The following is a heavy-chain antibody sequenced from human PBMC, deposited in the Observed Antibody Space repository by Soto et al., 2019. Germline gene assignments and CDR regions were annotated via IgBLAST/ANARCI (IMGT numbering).Heavy chain of an antibody. CDR3: ARATPYYSYGMDV. J-gene: IGHJ6*02. D-gene: IGHD2-15*01. CDR2: IYYSGST. V-gene: IGHV4-31*03. Sequence: QVQLQESGPGLVKPSQTLSLTCTVSGGSISSGGDYWSWIRQHPGKGLEWIGYIYYSGSTYYNPSLKSRVTLSVDTSKNHFSLKLSSVTAADTAVYYCARATPYYSYGMDVWGQGTTVTVSS. CDR1: GGSISSGGDY.